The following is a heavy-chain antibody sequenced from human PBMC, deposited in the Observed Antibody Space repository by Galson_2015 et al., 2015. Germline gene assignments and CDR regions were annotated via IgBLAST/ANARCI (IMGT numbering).Heavy chain of an antibody. CDR3: AIYGSGSRTAFEI. V-gene: IGHV3-23*01. J-gene: IGHJ3*02. CDR2: IRGSGGTT. Sequence: SLRLSCAASGFTFSSHWMSWVRQAPGKGLEWVSGIRGSGGTTSYADSVRGRFTISRDNSRNSLYLQMNSLRAEDTAVYYCAIYGSGSRTAFEIWGQGTMVTVSS. CDR1: GFTFSSHW. D-gene: IGHD3-10*01.